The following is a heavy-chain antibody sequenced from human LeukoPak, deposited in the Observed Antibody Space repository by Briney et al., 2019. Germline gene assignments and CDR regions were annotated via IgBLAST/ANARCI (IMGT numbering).Heavy chain of an antibody. J-gene: IGHJ4*02. CDR3: AKGHSYPLYYSDSSGYYFDC. V-gene: IGHV3-23*01. CDR1: GFTLSSYA. Sequence: GGSLRLSRATSGFTLSSYAMSWVRQAPGKGLEWVSALSGSGGSTHYADSLKGRFTIPRDNAKNTLYLQMNSLRAEDTAVYYCAKGHSYPLYYSDSSGYYFDCWGQGTLVPVS. D-gene: IGHD3-22*01. CDR2: LSGSGGST.